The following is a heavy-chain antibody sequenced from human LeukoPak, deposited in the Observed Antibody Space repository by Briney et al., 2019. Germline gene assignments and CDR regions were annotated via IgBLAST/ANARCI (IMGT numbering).Heavy chain of an antibody. D-gene: IGHD2-2*01. Sequence: PSQTLSLTCTVSGGSISSSSYYWGWIRQPPGKGLEWIGSIYYSGSTYCNPSLKSRVTISVDTSKNQFSLKLSSVTAADTAVYYCARGLRSQLLSPEYFQHWGQGTLVTVSS. CDR1: GGSISSSSYY. J-gene: IGHJ1*01. CDR3: ARGLRSQLLSPEYFQH. V-gene: IGHV4-39*01. CDR2: IYYSGST.